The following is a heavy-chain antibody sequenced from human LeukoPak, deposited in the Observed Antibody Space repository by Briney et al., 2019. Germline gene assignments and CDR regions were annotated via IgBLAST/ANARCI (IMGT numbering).Heavy chain of an antibody. CDR3: AKTQDTSMIYGYFDS. CDR2: IIGSGGRT. J-gene: IGHJ4*02. CDR1: GFTFSSYS. V-gene: IGHV3-23*01. D-gene: IGHD5-18*01. Sequence: GGSLRLSCAASGFTFSSYSMSWVRQAPGKGPEWVAAIIGSGGRTTYADSVKGRFTISRDNSKNTVYLEMNSLSAEDTAVYVCAKTQDTSMIYGYFDSWGQGTLVTVSS.